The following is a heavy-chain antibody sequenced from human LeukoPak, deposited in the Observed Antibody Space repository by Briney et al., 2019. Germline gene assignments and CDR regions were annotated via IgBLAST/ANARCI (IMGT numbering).Heavy chain of an antibody. J-gene: IGHJ6*03. D-gene: IGHD3-22*01. V-gene: IGHV3-21*01. CDR3: ARDGYYDSSGYYYSYYYYYYYMDV. CDR1: GFTFSSYS. Sequence: PGGPLRLSCAASGFTFSSYSMNWVRQAPGKGLEWVSSISSSSSYIYYADSVKGRFTISRDNAKNSLYLQMNSLRAEDTAVYYCARDGYYDSSGYYYSYYYYYYYMDVWGKGTTVTVSS. CDR2: ISSSSSYI.